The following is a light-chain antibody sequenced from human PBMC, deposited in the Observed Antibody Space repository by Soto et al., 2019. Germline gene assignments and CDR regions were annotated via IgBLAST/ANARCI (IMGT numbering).Light chain of an antibody. V-gene: IGKV3-20*01. CDR2: GAS. Sequence: EIVFTQSPGTLSLSPVERATLSCRASQIVRSNYLAWYQQRPGQAPRLLIYGASSRATGIPDRFSGSGSGTDFTLTISRLEPEDSAVYYCQQYATSAILTFGPGTKVDIK. CDR1: QIVRSNY. CDR3: QQYATSAILT. J-gene: IGKJ3*01.